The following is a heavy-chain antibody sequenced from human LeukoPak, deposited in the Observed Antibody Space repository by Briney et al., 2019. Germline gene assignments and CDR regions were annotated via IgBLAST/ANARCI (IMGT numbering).Heavy chain of an antibody. Sequence: PSETLSLTCTVSGGSISSSSYYWGWIRQPPGKGLEWIGSIYYSGSTYYNPSLKSRVTISVDTSKNQFSLKLSSVTAADTAVYYCARGRVLRYFDWLAVVGYCFDYWGQGTLVTVSS. CDR2: IYYSGST. CDR3: ARGRVLRYFDWLAVVGYCFDY. CDR1: GGSISSSSYY. D-gene: IGHD3-9*01. J-gene: IGHJ4*02. V-gene: IGHV4-39*07.